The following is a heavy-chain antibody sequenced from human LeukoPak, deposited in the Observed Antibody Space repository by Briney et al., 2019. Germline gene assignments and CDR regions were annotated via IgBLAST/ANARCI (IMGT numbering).Heavy chain of an antibody. CDR2: ISYDGSNK. D-gene: IGHD6-19*01. V-gene: IGHV3-30*04. CDR1: GFTFSSYA. Sequence: PGGSLRLSCVASGFTFSSYAMHWVRQAPGKGLEWVAVISYDGSNKYYADSVKGRFTISRDNSKNTLYLQMNSLRAEDTAVYYCARGAYSSGWALDYWGQGTLVTVS. CDR3: ARGAYSSGWALDY. J-gene: IGHJ4*02.